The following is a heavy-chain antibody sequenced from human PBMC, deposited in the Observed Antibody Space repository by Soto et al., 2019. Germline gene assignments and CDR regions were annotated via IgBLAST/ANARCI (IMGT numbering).Heavy chain of an antibody. CDR3: AKSYAGSDSSDGMDV. D-gene: IGHD2-15*01. V-gene: IGHV3-30*18. J-gene: IGHJ6*02. CDR1: GFTISGYG. CDR2: IYYGGSNK. Sequence: PGGTLRLSCAASGFTISGYGMHWVRQAPGKGLEWVADIYYGGSNKYYADSVKGRFTISRDTSKNALYLQMISLRAEDVAVYYCAKSYAGSDSSDGMDVWGQGTTVTVSS.